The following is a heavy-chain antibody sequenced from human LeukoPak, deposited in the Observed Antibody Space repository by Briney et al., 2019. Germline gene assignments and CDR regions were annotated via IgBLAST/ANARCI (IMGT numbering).Heavy chain of an antibody. Sequence: PSETLSLTCAVYGGSFSGYYWSWLRQPPGKGLEWIGEINHSGSTNYNPSLKSRVTISVDTSKNQFSLKLSSVTAADTAVYYCARRRIAIFGVVPFDYWGQGTLVTVSS. CDR2: INHSGST. CDR1: GGSFSGYY. J-gene: IGHJ4*02. D-gene: IGHD3-3*01. CDR3: ARRRIAIFGVVPFDY. V-gene: IGHV4-34*01.